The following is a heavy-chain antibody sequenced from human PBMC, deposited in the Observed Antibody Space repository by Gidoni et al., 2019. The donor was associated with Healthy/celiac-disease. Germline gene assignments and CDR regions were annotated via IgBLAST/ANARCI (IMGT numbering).Heavy chain of an antibody. Sequence: QVQLVASGGGVVQPGKALRRYCAADGFTFSGYGMHGVRQAPGKGLELVAVISYDGSNNYYADAVKGRFTISRDNSKNTLYLQMNSLRAEDTAVYYCAKGSFYYDSSGYYPGGFDYWGQGTLVTVSS. CDR2: ISYDGSNN. CDR1: GFTFSGYG. V-gene: IGHV3-30*18. CDR3: AKGSFYYDSSGYYPGGFDY. D-gene: IGHD3-22*01. J-gene: IGHJ4*02.